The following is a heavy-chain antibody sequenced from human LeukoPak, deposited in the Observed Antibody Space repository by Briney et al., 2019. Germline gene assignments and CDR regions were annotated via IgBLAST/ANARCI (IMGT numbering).Heavy chain of an antibody. CDR1: GGSISSGSYY. CDR3: ARGKYYYDSSGSYYFDY. CDR2: IYTSGST. J-gene: IGHJ4*02. D-gene: IGHD3-22*01. Sequence: PSETLSLTCTVSGGSISSGSYYWSWIRQPAGKGLEWIGRIYTSGSTNYNPSLKSRVTISVDTSKNQFSLKLSSVTAADTAVYYCARGKYYYDSSGSYYFDYWGQGILVIVSS. V-gene: IGHV4-61*02.